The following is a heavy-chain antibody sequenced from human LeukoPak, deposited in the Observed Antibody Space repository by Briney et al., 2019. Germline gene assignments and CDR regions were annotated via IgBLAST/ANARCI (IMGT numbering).Heavy chain of an antibody. J-gene: IGHJ4*02. D-gene: IGHD3-10*01. CDR3: ARGGNRFGGFYFDY. Sequence: SETLSLTCTVSADSLSSGGHYWAWIRQFPGKGLESIGFIHHSGRSRHNPSLKDRVAISVDTSRKQFAPKLSSVTAADTAMYYCARGGNRFGGFYFDYWGQGIQVIVSS. V-gene: IGHV4-31*03. CDR1: ADSLSSGGHY. CDR2: IHHSGRS.